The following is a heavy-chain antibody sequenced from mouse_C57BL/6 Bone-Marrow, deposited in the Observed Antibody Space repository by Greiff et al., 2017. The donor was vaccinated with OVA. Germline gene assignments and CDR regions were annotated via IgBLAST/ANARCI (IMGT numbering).Heavy chain of an antibody. Sequence: QVQLQQSGAELVKPGASVKLSCKASGYTFTSYWMQWVKQRPGQGLEWIGEIDPSDSYTNYNQKFKGKATLTVDTSSSTAYMQLSSLTSEDSAVYYCAKIQRDYGSSHGYYAMDYWGQGTSVTVSS. V-gene: IGHV1-50*01. CDR3: AKIQRDYGSSHGYYAMDY. CDR2: IDPSDSYT. J-gene: IGHJ4*01. CDR1: GYTFTSYW. D-gene: IGHD1-1*01.